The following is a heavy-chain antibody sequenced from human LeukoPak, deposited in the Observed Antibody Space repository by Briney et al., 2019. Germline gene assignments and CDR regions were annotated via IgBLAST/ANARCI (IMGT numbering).Heavy chain of an antibody. Sequence: GGSLILSCAASGFTFSNYEFNWVRQAPGKGLEWVSYISSSGRNIYYADSVKGRFTISRDNAKNSLYLQMNSLRAEDTAVYYCARDRLWAFDLWGQGTMVTVSS. CDR3: ARDRLWAFDL. D-gene: IGHD2-21*01. CDR1: GFTFSNYE. J-gene: IGHJ3*01. V-gene: IGHV3-48*03. CDR2: ISSSGRNI.